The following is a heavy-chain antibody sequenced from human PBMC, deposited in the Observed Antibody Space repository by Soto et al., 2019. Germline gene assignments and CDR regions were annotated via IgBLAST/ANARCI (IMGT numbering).Heavy chain of an antibody. Sequence: TGGSLRLSCAASGFTFSDYWMTWVRQAPGKGLEWVAHIKQDGSAKYYVDSVRGRFTISRDNAKSSLYLQMNSLRVEDTAMYYCARAGPTSVVLISWGQGTLVTAPQ. J-gene: IGHJ5*02. CDR2: IKQDGSAK. CDR1: GFTFSDYW. V-gene: IGHV3-7*05. D-gene: IGHD5-12*01. CDR3: ARAGPTSVVLIS.